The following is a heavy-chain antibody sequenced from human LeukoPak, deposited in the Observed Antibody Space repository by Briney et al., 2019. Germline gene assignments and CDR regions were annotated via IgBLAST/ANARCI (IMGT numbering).Heavy chain of an antibody. D-gene: IGHD3-22*01. J-gene: IGHJ2*01. V-gene: IGHV3-23*01. CDR2: ISGSGGST. CDR1: GFTFSNYA. CDR3: AKHRGYYDSSGYYYWYFDL. Sequence: GGSLRLSCAASGFTFSNYAMSWVRQAPGKGLEWVSAISGSGGSTYYADSMKGRFTISRDNSKNTLYLQMNSLRAEDTAVYYCAKHRGYYDSSGYYYWYFDLWGRGTLVTVSS.